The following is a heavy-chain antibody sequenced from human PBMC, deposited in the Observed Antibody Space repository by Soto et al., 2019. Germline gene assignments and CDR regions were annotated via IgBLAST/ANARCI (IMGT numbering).Heavy chain of an antibody. CDR1: GFSISSSSYY. Sequence: SETLSLTCTVSGFSISSSSYYWVWIRQPPGKGLEWIGSIYYSGSTYYNPSLKSRVTISVDTSKNQFSLKLSSVTAADTAVYYCARQIVVVVAGNFDYWGQGTLVTVSS. CDR3: ARQIVVVVAGNFDY. V-gene: IGHV4-39*01. CDR2: IYYSGST. J-gene: IGHJ4*02. D-gene: IGHD2-15*01.